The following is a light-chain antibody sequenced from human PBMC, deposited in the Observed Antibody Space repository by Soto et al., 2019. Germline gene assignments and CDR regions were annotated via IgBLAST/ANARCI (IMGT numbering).Light chain of an antibody. J-gene: IGLJ3*02. Sequence: QSVLTQSPSASGTPGQRVTISCSGSRSNIGRNFAYWYQHVPGTAPRLLIQRNNERPSGVPDRLSGSKSGTSVSLAISGLRSEDEATYYCAAWDDTLDAQVFGGGTKLTVL. CDR1: RSNIGRNF. CDR3: AAWDDTLDAQV. CDR2: RNN. V-gene: IGLV1-47*01.